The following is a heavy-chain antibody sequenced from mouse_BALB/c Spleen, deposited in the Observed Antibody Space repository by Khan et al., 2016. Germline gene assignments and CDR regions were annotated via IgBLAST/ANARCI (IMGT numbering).Heavy chain of an antibody. J-gene: IGHJ2*01. CDR2: ISSSGST. D-gene: IGHD4-1*01. CDR3: ARANWDYFGY. V-gene: IGHV3-4*02. CDR1: GYSITNGNHW. Sequence: EVQLQESGPGLVKPSQTVSLTCTVTGYSITNGNHWWNWIRQVSGNKLVWLGYISSSGSTDSDPSLKRQISITRDTSKNQLFPLLNSVTIEDIATYYCARANWDYFGYWGQGTTLTVSS.